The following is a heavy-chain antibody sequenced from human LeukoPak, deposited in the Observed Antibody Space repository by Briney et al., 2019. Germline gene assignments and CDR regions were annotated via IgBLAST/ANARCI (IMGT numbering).Heavy chain of an antibody. V-gene: IGHV5-51*01. Sequence: ESLKISCKGSGYSVTSYCIGWVRQMPGKSLEWMGIIYPGDSDTRYSPSFQGQVTISADKSISTAYLQWSSLKASDTAMYYCAKLPYYYGSGERGMDVWGQGTTVTVSS. CDR1: GYSVTSYC. D-gene: IGHD3-10*01. CDR3: AKLPYYYGSGERGMDV. J-gene: IGHJ6*02. CDR2: IYPGDSDT.